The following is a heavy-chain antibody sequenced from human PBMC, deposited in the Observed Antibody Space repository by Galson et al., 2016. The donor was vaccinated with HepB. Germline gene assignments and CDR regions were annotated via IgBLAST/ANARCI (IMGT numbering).Heavy chain of an antibody. Sequence: WIRQPPGKGLEWIASIHSSGSTYYNPSLKSRVAISVDTSKNQFSLKLRSVTAADTAVYYCARPSGNCSGGSCYLNFEYWGQGTLVTVSS. CDR3: ARPSGNCSGGSCYLNFEY. V-gene: IGHV4-39*01. CDR2: IHSSGST. D-gene: IGHD2-15*01. J-gene: IGHJ4*02.